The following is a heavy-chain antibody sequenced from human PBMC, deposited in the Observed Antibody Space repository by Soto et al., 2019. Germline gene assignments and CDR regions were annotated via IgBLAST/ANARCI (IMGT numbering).Heavy chain of an antibody. CDR3: ATAGYYRFDF. Sequence: GGSLRLSCAASGFTFSTYWMHWVRQAPGEGLVWVSRMDSGGTTINYADAVKGRFTISRDNAKNTLYPQMDSLRAEDTAVYYCATAGYYRFDFWGQGTLVTVSS. J-gene: IGHJ4*02. D-gene: IGHD3-10*01. V-gene: IGHV3-74*01. CDR2: MDSGGTTI. CDR1: GFTFSTYW.